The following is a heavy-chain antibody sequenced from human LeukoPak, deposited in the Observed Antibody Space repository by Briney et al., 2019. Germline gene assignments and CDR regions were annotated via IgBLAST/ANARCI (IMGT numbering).Heavy chain of an antibody. D-gene: IGHD2-15*01. Sequence: ASVKVSCKASGYTFTGYYMHWVRQAPGQGLEWMGWINPNSGGTNYAQKFQGGVTMTRDTSISTAYMELSRLGSDDTAVYYCARPARAWTPDSLFDYWGQGTLVTVSS. V-gene: IGHV1-2*02. CDR3: ARPARAWTPDSLFDY. CDR1: GYTFTGYY. CDR2: INPNSGGT. J-gene: IGHJ4*02.